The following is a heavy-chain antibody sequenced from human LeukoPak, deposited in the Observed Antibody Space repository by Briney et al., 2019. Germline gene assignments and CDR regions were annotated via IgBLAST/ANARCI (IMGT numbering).Heavy chain of an antibody. D-gene: IGHD1-1*01. CDR3: ARDGTTTQFDY. CDR1: GGSISSYH. Sequence: PSETLSLTCTVSGGSISSYHWSWIRQPPGEGLEWIGYIYYSGSTNYNPSLKSRVTITVDTSKNQFSLKLSSVTAADTAVYYCARDGTTTQFDYWGQGTLVTVSS. V-gene: IGHV4-59*01. CDR2: IYYSGST. J-gene: IGHJ4*02.